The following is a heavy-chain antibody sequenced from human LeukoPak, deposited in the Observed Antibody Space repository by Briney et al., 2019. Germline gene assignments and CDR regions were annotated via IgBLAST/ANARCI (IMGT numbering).Heavy chain of an antibody. D-gene: IGHD3-22*01. CDR2: IYSDGTT. CDR3: AREPGAMIVVVNDAFDI. CDR1: GFTVSRTY. J-gene: IGHJ3*02. V-gene: IGHV3-53*05. Sequence: GGSLRLSCAASGFTVSRTYMNWVRQAPGKGLEWVSVIYSDGTTYYADSVKGRFTISRDNSKNTLYLQMNSLRAEDTAVYYCAREPGAMIVVVNDAFDIWGQGTMVTVSS.